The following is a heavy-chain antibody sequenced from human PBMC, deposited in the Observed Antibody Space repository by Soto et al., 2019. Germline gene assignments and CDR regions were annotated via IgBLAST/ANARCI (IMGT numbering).Heavy chain of an antibody. CDR2: LIPIFGTA. D-gene: IGHD3-10*01. CDR1: GGTFSSYS. J-gene: IGHJ4*02. Sequence: QVQLVQSGAEVKKPGSSVKVSCKASGGTFSSYSISWVRQAPGQGLEWMGGLIPIFGTANYAQKFQGRVTITAEESTSTAYMELRSLRSEDTAVYYCASGDGDTSFYYYFDYWGQGTLVTVSS. CDR3: ASGDGDTSFYYYFDY. V-gene: IGHV1-69*01.